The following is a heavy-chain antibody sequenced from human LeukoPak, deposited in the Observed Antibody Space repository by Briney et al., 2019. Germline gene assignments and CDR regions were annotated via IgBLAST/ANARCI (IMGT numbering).Heavy chain of an antibody. CDR2: IYYSGST. CDR3: ARARRDDYYDSSGYSYYFDY. V-gene: IGHV4-59*01. CDR1: GGSISSYY. Sequence: SETLSLTCTVSGGSISSYYWSWIRQPPGKGLEWIGYIYYSGSTNYNPSLKSRVTIPVDTSKNQFSLKLSSVTAADTAVYYCARARRDDYYDSSGYSYYFDYWGQGTLVTVSS. D-gene: IGHD3-22*01. J-gene: IGHJ4*02.